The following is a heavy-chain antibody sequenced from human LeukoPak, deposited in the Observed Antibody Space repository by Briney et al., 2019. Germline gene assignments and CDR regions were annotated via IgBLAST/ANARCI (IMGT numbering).Heavy chain of an antibody. J-gene: IGHJ5*02. Sequence: PSETLSLTCTVSGGSISSYYWSWIRQPPGKGLEWIGYIYYSGSTNYNPSLKSRVTISVDTSKNQFSLKLSSVTAADTAVYYCARGRDYWSGYPLFDPWGRGTLVIVSS. CDR2: IYYSGST. D-gene: IGHD3-3*01. CDR3: ARGRDYWSGYPLFDP. V-gene: IGHV4-59*01. CDR1: GGSISSYY.